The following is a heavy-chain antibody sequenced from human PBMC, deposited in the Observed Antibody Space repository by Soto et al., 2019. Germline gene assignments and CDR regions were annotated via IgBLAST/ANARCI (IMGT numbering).Heavy chain of an antibody. CDR2: IYYSGST. Sequence: QVQLQESGPGLVKPSQTLSLTCTVSACSISSGDYYWRWIRQPPGKGLEWIGYIYYSGSTYYNPSLKRRVTISVNTSKHQCSPKLSSVTSADTAVYYGARQDSGDCYKSGWGQGTLVTVSS. CDR3: ARQDSGDCYKSG. J-gene: IGHJ4*02. D-gene: IGHD2-21*01. CDR1: ACSISSGDYY. V-gene: IGHV4-30-4*01.